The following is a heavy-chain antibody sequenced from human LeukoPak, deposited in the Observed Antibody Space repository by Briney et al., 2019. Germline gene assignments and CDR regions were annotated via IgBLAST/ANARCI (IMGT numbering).Heavy chain of an antibody. CDR2: IRSKAYGGTT. CDR3: SRDEGAYCGGDCYSDFDY. J-gene: IGHJ4*02. V-gene: IGHV3-49*04. D-gene: IGHD2-21*02. Sequence: PGRSLRLSCTASGFTFGDYTMSWVRQAPGKGLEWVGFIRSKAYGGTTEYAASVKGRFTISRDDSKSIAYLQMNSLKTEVTAVYYCSRDEGAYCGGDCYSDFDYWGQGTLVTVSS. CDR1: GFTFGDYT.